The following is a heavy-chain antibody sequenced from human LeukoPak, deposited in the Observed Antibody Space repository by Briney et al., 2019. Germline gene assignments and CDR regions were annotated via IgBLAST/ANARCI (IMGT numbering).Heavy chain of an antibody. Sequence: GGSLRLSCAASGFTLSNAWMSWVRQAPGKGLEWVGRIKSKTDGGTTDYAAPVKGRFTISRDDSKNTLYLQMNSLKTEDTAVYYCAKSGLKAYSYFDYWGQGTLVTVSS. V-gene: IGHV3-15*01. D-gene: IGHD3-10*01. CDR1: GFTLSNAW. J-gene: IGHJ4*02. CDR3: AKSGLKAYSYFDY. CDR2: IKSKTDGGTT.